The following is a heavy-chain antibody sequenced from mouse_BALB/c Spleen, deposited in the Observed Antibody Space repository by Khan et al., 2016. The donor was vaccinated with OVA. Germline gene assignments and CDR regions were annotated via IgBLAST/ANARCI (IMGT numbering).Heavy chain of an antibody. CDR1: GYTFINYW. CDR3: ARRGLRWDFDY. V-gene: IGHV1-7*01. CDR2: INPSTGYT. D-gene: IGHD1-1*01. Sequence: QIQLVQSGAELAKPGASAKMSCKASGYTFINYWILWVKQRPGQGLEWIGYINPSTGYTEYNQNFKDKATLTADKSSSTAYMQLSSLTSEDSAVYYCARRGLRWDFDYWGQGTTLTVAS. J-gene: IGHJ2*01.